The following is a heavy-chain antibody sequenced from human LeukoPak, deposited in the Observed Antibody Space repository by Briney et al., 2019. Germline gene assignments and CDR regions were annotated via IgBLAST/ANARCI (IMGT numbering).Heavy chain of an antibody. J-gene: IGHJ4*02. CDR3: ARGPGCSGGSCPFNY. CDR2: IIPIFGTA. CDR1: GGTFSSYA. Sequence: SVKVSCKASGGTFSSYAISWVRQAPGQGLEWMGGIIPIFGTANYSQKFQGRVTITADESTSTAYMELSSLRSEDTAVYYCARGPGCSGGSCPFNYWGQGTLVTVSS. V-gene: IGHV1-69*13. D-gene: IGHD2-15*01.